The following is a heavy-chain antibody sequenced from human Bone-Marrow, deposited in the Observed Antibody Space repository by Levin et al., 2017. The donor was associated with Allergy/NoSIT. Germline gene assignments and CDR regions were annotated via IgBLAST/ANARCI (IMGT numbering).Heavy chain of an antibody. J-gene: IGHJ4*02. CDR3: ARGRYCSGGRCYSSDTGDY. V-gene: IGHV3-30-3*01. CDR1: GFTFSSYA. CDR2: ISYDGSNK. Sequence: SCTASGFTFSSYAMHWVRQAPGKGLEWVAVISYDGSNKYYADTVKGRFTISRDKSTNTLYLQMNSLRAEDTAVYYCARGRYCSGGRCYSSDTGDYCGQATLVTVSS. D-gene: IGHD2-15*01.